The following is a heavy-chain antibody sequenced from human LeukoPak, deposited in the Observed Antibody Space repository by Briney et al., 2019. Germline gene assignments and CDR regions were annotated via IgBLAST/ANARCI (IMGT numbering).Heavy chain of an antibody. J-gene: IGHJ4*02. D-gene: IGHD4-23*01. Sequence: GASVKVSCKAPGGSFSSYVISWVRQAPGQGLEWMGGIIPMFGTANYAQKFQGRVTVTADESTSTAYMELSSLRSEDTAVYYCAREPLDSGGNAFDYWGQGTLVTVSS. V-gene: IGHV1-69*01. CDR2: IIPMFGTA. CDR3: AREPLDSGGNAFDY. CDR1: GGSFSSYV.